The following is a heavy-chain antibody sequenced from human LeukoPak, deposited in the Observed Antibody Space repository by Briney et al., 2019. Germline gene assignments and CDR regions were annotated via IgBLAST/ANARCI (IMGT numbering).Heavy chain of an antibody. Sequence: SETLSLTCAVPGDSISSFYWRWIRQSPGMGLEGMGYISYSGRTSYNPSLKRRATISIDTSKNRYSLNLTSVTAADPAVYYCARDRYGSGIRRYNWFDPWGQGSLVIVSS. J-gene: IGHJ5*01. D-gene: IGHD3-10*01. CDR1: GDSISSFY. CDR3: ARDRYGSGIRRYNWFDP. V-gene: IGHV4-59*01. CDR2: ISYSGRT.